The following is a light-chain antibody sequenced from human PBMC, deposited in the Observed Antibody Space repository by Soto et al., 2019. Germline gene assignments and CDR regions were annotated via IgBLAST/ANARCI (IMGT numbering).Light chain of an antibody. J-gene: IGKJ4*01. V-gene: IGKV1-39*01. CDR1: QTISKH. Sequence: DIQMTQSPSSLSASVGDRVTITCRASQTISKHLNWYLQKPGKAPKLLIYATSDLESGVPSRFSGSGSGTDFTLIISSLQPEDFSTYYCQQSYSIPLTFGGGTKVEIQ. CDR2: ATS. CDR3: QQSYSIPLT.